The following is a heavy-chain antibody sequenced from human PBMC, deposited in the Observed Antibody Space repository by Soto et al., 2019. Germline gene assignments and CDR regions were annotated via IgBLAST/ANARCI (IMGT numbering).Heavy chain of an antibody. D-gene: IGHD6-6*01. Sequence: ASVKVSCKASGYTFTSYDINWVRQATGQGLEWMGWMNPNSGNTGYAQKFQGRVTMTRNTSISTAYMELSSLRSEDTAVYYCARVIAARPDYYYYGMDVWGQGTTVTVS. V-gene: IGHV1-8*01. J-gene: IGHJ6*02. CDR2: MNPNSGNT. CDR1: GYTFTSYD. CDR3: ARVIAARPDYYYYGMDV.